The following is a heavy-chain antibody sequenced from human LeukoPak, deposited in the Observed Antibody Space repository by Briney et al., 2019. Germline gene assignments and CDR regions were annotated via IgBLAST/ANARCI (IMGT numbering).Heavy chain of an antibody. CDR3: AKDQYSGSYYWFDP. V-gene: IGHV3-11*01. J-gene: IGHJ5*02. CDR2: TTSNGSSR. CDR1: GITFSDFH. D-gene: IGHD1-26*01. Sequence: GGSLRLSCAASGITFSDFHMNWIRQAPGKGLEWVSQTTSNGSSRYYADSVKGRFTISRDNSKNTLYLQMNSLRAEDTAVYYCAKDQYSGSYYWFDPWGQGTLVTVSS.